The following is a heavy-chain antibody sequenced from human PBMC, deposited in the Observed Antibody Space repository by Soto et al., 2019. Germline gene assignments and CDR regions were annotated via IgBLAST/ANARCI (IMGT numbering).Heavy chain of an antibody. CDR1: GYSFTDYH. CDR2: INPKSGGT. Sequence: SGYSFTDYHIHWVRQAPGQGLEWLGRINPKSGGTSTAQKFQGWVTMTRDRSISTVYMELTRLRSDDTAVYFCARGHSTDCSNGVCSFFYNHEMDVWGQGTTVTVSS. J-gene: IGHJ6*02. CDR3: ARGHSTDCSNGVCSFFYNHEMDV. D-gene: IGHD2-8*01. V-gene: IGHV1-2*04.